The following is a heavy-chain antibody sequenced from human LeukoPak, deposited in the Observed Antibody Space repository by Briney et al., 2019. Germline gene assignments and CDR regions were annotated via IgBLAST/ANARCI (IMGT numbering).Heavy chain of an antibody. CDR1: GVSMSSNNW. CDR2: IHESGST. J-gene: IGHJ4*02. CDR3: ARHEGFSQKD. V-gene: IGHV4-4*02. Sequence: PSGTLSPTCAVSGVSMSSNNWWSWVRQPPGKGLEWIGEIHESGSTNYNPSLKSRVTISVDKSKDQFSLKLSSVTAADTAVYYCARHEGFSQKDWGQGTQVTVS.